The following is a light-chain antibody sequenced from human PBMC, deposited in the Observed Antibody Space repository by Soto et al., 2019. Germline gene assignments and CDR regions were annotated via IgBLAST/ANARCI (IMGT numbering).Light chain of an antibody. Sequence: IQMTQSPSSLSASVGDRVTITCRASQTISNYLNWYQQKPGRAPDLLIYAASSLQSGVPSRFSGSGSGTDFTLTISGLRPEDFATYYCQQSYSTPQTFGQGTKVDIK. CDR2: AAS. J-gene: IGKJ2*01. CDR3: QQSYSTPQT. CDR1: QTISNY. V-gene: IGKV1-39*01.